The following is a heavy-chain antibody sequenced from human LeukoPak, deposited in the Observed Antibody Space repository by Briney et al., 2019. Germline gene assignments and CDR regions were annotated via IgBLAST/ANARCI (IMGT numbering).Heavy chain of an antibody. CDR2: INPNSGGT. CDR3: ARADRGYPYYYYYYMDV. V-gene: IGHV1-2*02. Sequence: ASVKVSCKASGYTFTGSYMHWVRQAPGQGLEWMGWINPNSGGTNYAQKFQGRVTMTRDTSISTAYMELSRLRSDDTAVYYCARADRGYPYYYYYYMDVWGKGTTVTISS. D-gene: IGHD5-12*01. CDR1: GYTFTGSY. J-gene: IGHJ6*03.